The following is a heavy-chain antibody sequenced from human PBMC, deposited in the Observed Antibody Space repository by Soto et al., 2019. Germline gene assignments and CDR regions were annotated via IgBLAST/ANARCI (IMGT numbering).Heavy chain of an antibody. J-gene: IGHJ3*02. CDR2: IYHSGST. CDR3: ARVPIYYDSSGYYQYGTFDI. CDR1: GGSVNSAGYS. D-gene: IGHD3-22*01. V-gene: IGHV4-30-2*01. Sequence: PSETLSLTCAVSGGSVNSAGYSWSWIRQPPGKGLEWIGYIYHSGSTYYNPSLKSRVTISLDRSNNHFSLKLSSVTAADTAVYYCARVPIYYDSSGYYQYGTFDIWGQGTMVTVS.